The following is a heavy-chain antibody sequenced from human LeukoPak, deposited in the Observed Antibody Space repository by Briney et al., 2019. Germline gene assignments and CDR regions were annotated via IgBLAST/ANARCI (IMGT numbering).Heavy chain of an antibody. CDR1: GFTFSSYA. CDR2: ISYDGSNK. V-gene: IGHV3-30-3*01. J-gene: IGHJ4*02. CDR3: AGDSGSYYYFDY. Sequence: GGSLRLSRAASGFTFSSYAMHWVRQAPGKGLEWVAVISYDGSNKYYADSVKGRFTISRDNSKNSLYLQVNSLRAEDTAVYYCAGDSGSYYYFDYWGQGTLVTVSS. D-gene: IGHD1-26*01.